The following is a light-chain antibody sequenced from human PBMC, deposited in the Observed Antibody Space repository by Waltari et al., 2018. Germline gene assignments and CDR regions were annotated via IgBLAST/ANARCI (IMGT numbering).Light chain of an antibody. CDR2: KAS. CDR1: QSISSW. J-gene: IGKJ4*01. CDR3: QQYNSYPFT. V-gene: IGKV1-5*03. Sequence: ITCRASQSISSWLAWYQQKPGKAPNLLIYKASSLESGVPSRFSGSGSGTEFTLTISSLQPDDCATYYCQQYNSYPFTFGGGTKVEIK.